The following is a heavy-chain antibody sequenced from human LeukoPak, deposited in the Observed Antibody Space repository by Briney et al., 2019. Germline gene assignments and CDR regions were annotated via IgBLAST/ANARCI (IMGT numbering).Heavy chain of an antibody. Sequence: ASVKVSCKASGYTFTGYYMHWVRQAPGQGLEWMGWMNPNSGNTGYAQKFQGRVTMTRNTSISTAYMELSSLRSEDTAVYYCARGRDDYGDYRNWFDPWGQGTLVTVSS. CDR1: GYTFTGYY. CDR2: MNPNSGNT. CDR3: ARGRDDYGDYRNWFDP. D-gene: IGHD4-17*01. V-gene: IGHV1-8*02. J-gene: IGHJ5*02.